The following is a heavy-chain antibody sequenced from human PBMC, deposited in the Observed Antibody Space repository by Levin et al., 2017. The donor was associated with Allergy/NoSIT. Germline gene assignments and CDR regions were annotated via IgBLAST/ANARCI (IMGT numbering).Heavy chain of an antibody. CDR2: ISSSSSYT. J-gene: IGHJ5*02. CDR1: GFTFSDYY. D-gene: IGHD2-2*01. V-gene: IGHV3-11*05. CDR3: ARDHCSSTSCYVSAFDP. Sequence: GGSLRLSCAASGFTFSDYYMSWIRQAPGKGLEWVSYISSSSSYTNYADSVKGRFTISRDNAKNSLYLQMNSLRAEDTAVYYCARDHCSSTSCYVSAFDPWGQGTLVTVSS.